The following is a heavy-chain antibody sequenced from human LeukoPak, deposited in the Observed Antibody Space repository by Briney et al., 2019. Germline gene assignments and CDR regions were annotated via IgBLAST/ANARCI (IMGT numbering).Heavy chain of an antibody. D-gene: IGHD3-22*01. CDR2: ISGSGGST. CDR1: GFTFSSYA. V-gene: IGHV3-23*01. CDR3: AQDPYSVTMIVVVITYFDY. J-gene: IGHJ4*02. Sequence: GGSLRLSCAASGFTFSSYAMSWVRQAPGKGLEWVSAISGSGGSTYYADSVKGRFTISRDNSKNTLYLQMNSLRAEDTAVYYCAQDPYSVTMIVVVITYFDYWGQGTLVTVSS.